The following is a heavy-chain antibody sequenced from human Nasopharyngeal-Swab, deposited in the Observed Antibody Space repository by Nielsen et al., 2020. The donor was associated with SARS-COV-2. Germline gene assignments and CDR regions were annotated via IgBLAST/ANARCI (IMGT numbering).Heavy chain of an antibody. D-gene: IGHD3-16*02. CDR2: IKAGNGDT. J-gene: IGHJ4*02. CDR1: GYTFPSYA. CDR3: SSIDYGDY. Sequence: SVKVSCKASGYTFPSYAMHWVRQAPGQRLEWMGWIKAGNGDTTYLQKFQGRVTINSDTSASTAFMELRGRSSEDTAVYYCSSIDYGDYWGQGTLVTVSS. V-gene: IGHV1-3*01.